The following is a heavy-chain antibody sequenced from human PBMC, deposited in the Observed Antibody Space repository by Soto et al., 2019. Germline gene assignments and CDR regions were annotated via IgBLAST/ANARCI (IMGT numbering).Heavy chain of an antibody. Sequence: EVQLVESGGGLVQPGGSLRLSCTASGFTFSIYWMTWVRQAPGKGLEWVANIMEDGSEKYYVDSVKGRFTISRDNAKNSLYLQMNSLRAEDTAVYYCARDLHGYSSPKTYYYYGMDVWGQGATVTVSS. CDR2: IMEDGSEK. J-gene: IGHJ6*02. CDR3: ARDLHGYSSPKTYYYYGMDV. CDR1: GFTFSIYW. V-gene: IGHV3-7*01. D-gene: IGHD6-13*01.